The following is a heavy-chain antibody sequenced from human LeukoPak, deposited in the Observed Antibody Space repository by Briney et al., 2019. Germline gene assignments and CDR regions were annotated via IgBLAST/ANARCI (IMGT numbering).Heavy chain of an antibody. J-gene: IGHJ4*02. Sequence: GGSLRLSCAASGFTFSSYAMSWVRQAPGKGLEWVSAISGSGGSTYYADSVKGRFTISRDNSKNSLYLQMNSLRAEDTAVYYCAKDEYSSSYYFDYWGQGTLVTVSS. CDR2: ISGSGGST. CDR3: AKDEYSSSYYFDY. CDR1: GFTFSSYA. V-gene: IGHV3-23*01. D-gene: IGHD6-6*01.